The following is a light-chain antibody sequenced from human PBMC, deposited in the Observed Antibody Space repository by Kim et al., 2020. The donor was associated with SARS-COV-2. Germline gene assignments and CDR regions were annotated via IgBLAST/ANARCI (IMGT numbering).Light chain of an antibody. Sequence: KTLAISGTRSSGSIASNYVQWYQQRPGSSPTTVIYEDNQRPSGVPDRFSGSIDSSSTSASLTISGLKTEDEADYYCQSYDSSNWVFGGGTQLTVL. CDR1: SGSIASNY. V-gene: IGLV6-57*01. J-gene: IGLJ3*02. CDR2: EDN. CDR3: QSYDSSNWV.